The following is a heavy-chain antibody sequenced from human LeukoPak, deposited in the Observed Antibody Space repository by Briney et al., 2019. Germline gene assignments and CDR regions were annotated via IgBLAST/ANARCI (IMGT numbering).Heavy chain of an antibody. J-gene: IGHJ5*02. CDR1: GFTFSDYY. D-gene: IGHD4-11*01. CDR3: ARVAPYDYSFWCDP. Sequence: PGGSLRLSCAASGFTFSDYYMSWIRQAPGKGLEWVSYISSSGSTIYYADSVKGRFTISRDNAKNSLYLQMNSLRAEDTAVYYCARVAPYDYSFWCDPWGQGTLVTVSS. CDR2: ISSSGSTI. V-gene: IGHV3-11*04.